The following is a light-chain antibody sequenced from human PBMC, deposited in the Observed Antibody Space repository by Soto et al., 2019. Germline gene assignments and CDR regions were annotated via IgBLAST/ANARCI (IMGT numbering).Light chain of an antibody. CDR1: QSLSSIY. V-gene: IGKV3-20*01. J-gene: IGKJ2*01. CDR3: QQYGPSLPMYT. Sequence: EIVLTQSPGTLSLSPGERATLSCRTSQSLSSIYLAWYQQKPGQAPRLLIYGTSNRATGIPDRFSGSGSGTDFTLTISRLEPEHFAVYYCQQYGPSLPMYTFGQGTKLEIK. CDR2: GTS.